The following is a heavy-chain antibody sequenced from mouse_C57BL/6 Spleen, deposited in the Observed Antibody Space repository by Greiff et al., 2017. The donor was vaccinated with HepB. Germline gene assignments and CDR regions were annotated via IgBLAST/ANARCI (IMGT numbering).Heavy chain of an antibody. J-gene: IGHJ3*01. CDR1: GYTFTSYW. Sequence: QVQLQQPGAELVMPGASVKLSCKASGYTFTSYWMHWVKQRPGQGLEWIGEIDPSDSYTNYNQKFKGKSTLTVDKSSSTAYMQLSSLTSEDSAVYYCARLFAYWGQVTLVTVSA. V-gene: IGHV1-69*01. CDR2: IDPSDSYT. CDR3: ARLFAY.